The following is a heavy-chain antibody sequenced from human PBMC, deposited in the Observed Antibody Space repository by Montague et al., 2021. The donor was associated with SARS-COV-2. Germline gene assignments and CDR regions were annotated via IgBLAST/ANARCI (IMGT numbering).Heavy chain of an antibody. Sequence: SETLSLTCTVSGGSTARHDWNWIRQSPGKRPEWIGYVYYNGDTKYNPSLQSRVTISIDTSENQFSLRLNSVTAADTAVYFCARGGAFDPWGQGRLVTVSS. CDR3: ARGGAFDP. V-gene: IGHV4-59*08. CDR1: GGSTARHD. CDR2: VYYNGDT. J-gene: IGHJ3*01.